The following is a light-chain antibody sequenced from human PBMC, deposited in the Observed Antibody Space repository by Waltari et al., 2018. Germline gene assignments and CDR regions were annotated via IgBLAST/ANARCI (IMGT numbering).Light chain of an antibody. CDR3: QQYNNWPPVT. CDR1: QIVSSN. Sequence: EILMTHSPASLSVSTGGRATPSCRAYQIVSSNLAWYQQKPGQPPRLLIYGPSTTATGIPARFSGSGSGTAFTLPINSLQSEDFAVYYCQQYNNWPPVTFGQGTKLEIK. CDR2: GPS. V-gene: IGKV3-15*01. J-gene: IGKJ2*01.